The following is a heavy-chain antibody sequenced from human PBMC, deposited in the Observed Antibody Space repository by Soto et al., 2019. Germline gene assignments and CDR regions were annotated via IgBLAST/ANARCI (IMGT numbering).Heavy chain of an antibody. CDR1: GYTFASYD. V-gene: IGHV1-8*01. CDR2: MNPNSGKT. D-gene: IGHD3-22*01. J-gene: IGHJ6*02. Sequence: ASVKVSCKASGYTFASYDINWVRQSTGQGLEWMGWMNPNSGKTGYAQKFQGRVTMTRNTSISTAYMEMSSLRSEATAVYYCAKGFYTYYDSSAPCAPAQGNYYYCGMDVQHQRTTGT. CDR3: AKGFYTYYDSSAPCAPAQGNYYYCGMDV.